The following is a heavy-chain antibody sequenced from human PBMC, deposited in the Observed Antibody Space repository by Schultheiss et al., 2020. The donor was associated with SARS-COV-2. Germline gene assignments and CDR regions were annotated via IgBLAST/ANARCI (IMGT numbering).Heavy chain of an antibody. J-gene: IGHJ6*02. Sequence: ASVKVSCKASGYTFATYGINWVRQAPGQGLEWMGWISGYNGNTNYAQKLQGRVTMTTDTTTSTAYMELRSLRSEDTAVYYCARDPPPPHTWLLPHTLLDGMDVWGQGTTATVSS. D-gene: IGHD3-22*01. V-gene: IGHV1-18*01. CDR3: ARDPPPPHTWLLPHTLLDGMDV. CDR1: GYTFATYG. CDR2: ISGYNGNT.